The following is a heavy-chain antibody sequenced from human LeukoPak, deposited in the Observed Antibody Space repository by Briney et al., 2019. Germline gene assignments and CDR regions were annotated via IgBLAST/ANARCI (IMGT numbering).Heavy chain of an antibody. CDR2: ISSSGSAI. CDR1: GFTFSSYE. CDR3: ARVTVTYYYMDV. Sequence: GGSLRLSCAASGFTFSSYEMNWVRQAPGKGLEWASYISSSGSAIYYADSVKGRFTISRDNAKNSLYLQMNSLRAEDTAVYYCARVTVTYYYMDVWGKGTTVTISS. J-gene: IGHJ6*03. D-gene: IGHD4-17*01. V-gene: IGHV3-48*03.